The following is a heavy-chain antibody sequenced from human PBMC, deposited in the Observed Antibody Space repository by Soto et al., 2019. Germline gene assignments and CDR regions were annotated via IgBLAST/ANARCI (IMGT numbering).Heavy chain of an antibody. CDR1: GFTFSSYG. V-gene: IGHV3-23*01. D-gene: IGHD1-26*01. Sequence: PGGSLRLSCAASGFTFSSYGMSWVRQAPGKELEWVSAISGSGGSTYYADSVKGRFTISRDNSKNTLYLQMNSLRAEDTAVYYCAKSLSVGATTPFDYWGQGTLVTVSS. CDR2: ISGSGGST. J-gene: IGHJ4*02. CDR3: AKSLSVGATTPFDY.